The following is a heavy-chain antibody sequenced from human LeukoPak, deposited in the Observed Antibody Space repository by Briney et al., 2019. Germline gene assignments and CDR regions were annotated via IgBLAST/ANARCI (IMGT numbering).Heavy chain of an antibody. CDR3: ARDSGYSSLFDY. CDR1: GFTFSSYW. D-gene: IGHD6-13*01. CDR2: INSDGSST. Sequence: GGSLRLSCAASGFTFSSYWMHWVRQAPGNGLVWVSRINSDGSSTSYADSVKGRFTISRDNAKNTLYLQMNSLRAEDTAVYYCARDSGYSSLFDYWGQGTLVTVSS. V-gene: IGHV3-74*01. J-gene: IGHJ4*02.